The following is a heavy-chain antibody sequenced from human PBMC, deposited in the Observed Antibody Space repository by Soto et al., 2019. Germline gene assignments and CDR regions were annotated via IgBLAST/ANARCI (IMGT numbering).Heavy chain of an antibody. CDR2: IRCSRSNI. CDR3: AKDLQWLVQGPYY. J-gene: IGHJ4*02. D-gene: IGHD6-19*01. CDR1: GFTFSSYS. V-gene: IGHV3-48*01. Sequence: GGSLRLSCAASGFTFSSYSMNWVRQAPGKGLEWVAYIRCSRSNIYYADSVKGRFTISRDNSKNTLFLQMNSLRAEDTAVYYCAKDLQWLVQGPYYWGQGTLVTVSS.